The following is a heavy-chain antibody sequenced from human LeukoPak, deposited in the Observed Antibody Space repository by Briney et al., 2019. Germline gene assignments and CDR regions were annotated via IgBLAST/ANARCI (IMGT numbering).Heavy chain of an antibody. D-gene: IGHD2-15*01. J-gene: IGHJ4*02. CDR3: ATPPECSSGSCLSY. V-gene: IGHV1-2*06. CDR2: INPNSGGT. CDR1: GYTFTGYY. Sequence: ASVKVSCKASGYTFTGYYMHWVRQAPGQGLEWMGRINPNSGGTNYAQEFQGRVTMTRDTSISTAYVELSSLRFDDTAVYYCATPPECSSGSCLSYWGQGTLVTVSS.